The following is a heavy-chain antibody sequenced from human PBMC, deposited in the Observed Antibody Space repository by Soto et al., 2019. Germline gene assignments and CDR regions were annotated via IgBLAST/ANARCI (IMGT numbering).Heavy chain of an antibody. Sequence: GGSLRLSCAASGFTFSSYAMTWVRQAPGKGLEWVSIISGSGASIYYADSVKGRFTISRDNSKNTVYLQMNNLRAEDTAVYYCAKVGYAGSGSFYNPYFDYWGQGTPVTVSS. CDR3: AKVGYAGSGSFYNPYFDY. J-gene: IGHJ4*02. CDR1: GFTFSSYA. D-gene: IGHD3-10*01. V-gene: IGHV3-23*01. CDR2: ISGSGASI.